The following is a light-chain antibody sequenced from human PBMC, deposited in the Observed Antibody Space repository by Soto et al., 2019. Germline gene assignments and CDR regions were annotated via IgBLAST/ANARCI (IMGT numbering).Light chain of an antibody. Sequence: QSVLTQPPSVSGAPGQRVIISCTGSSSNIGGGYDVHWYQQLPGTAPRLLIYDNNNRPSGVPARFSVSKSDTSASLAITGLQPEDEADYYFQFYYSSLSSAYVFGTGSNVTVL. CDR3: QFYYSSLSSAYV. J-gene: IGLJ1*01. CDR2: DNN. CDR1: SSNIGGGYD. V-gene: IGLV1-40*01.